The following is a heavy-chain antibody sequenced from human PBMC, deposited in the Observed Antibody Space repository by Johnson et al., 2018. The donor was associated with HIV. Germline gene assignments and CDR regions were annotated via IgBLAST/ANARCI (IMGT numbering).Heavy chain of an antibody. CDR1: GFTFTNYA. V-gene: IGHV3-23*04. CDR2: ISDNGGSA. J-gene: IGHJ3*02. Sequence: VQLVESGGGVVQPGRSVRLSCAVSGFTFTNYAMSWVRQAPGKGLEWVSTISDNGGSAYYADSMKGRFTISRDKSKNTVYLEMNSLRAEDTAIYHCAKEKDSGYVCRAFDIWGQGTMVTVSS. CDR3: AKEKDSGYVCRAFDI. D-gene: IGHD5-12*01.